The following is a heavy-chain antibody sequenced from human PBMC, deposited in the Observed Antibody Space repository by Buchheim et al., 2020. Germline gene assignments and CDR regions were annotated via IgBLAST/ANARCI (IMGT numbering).Heavy chain of an antibody. CDR1: GFTFSSYG. D-gene: IGHD1-14*01. CDR2: IWYDGGDK. Sequence: QVQLVESGGGVVQPGRSLRLSCAASGFTFSSYGMHWVRQAPGKGLEWLAIIWYDGGDKYYADSVKGRFTISRDNSKNTLYLEMNSLRAEDTAVYYCARVGQDSNSRFGTHLDYWGQGAL. J-gene: IGHJ4*02. V-gene: IGHV3-33*01. CDR3: ARVGQDSNSRFGTHLDY.